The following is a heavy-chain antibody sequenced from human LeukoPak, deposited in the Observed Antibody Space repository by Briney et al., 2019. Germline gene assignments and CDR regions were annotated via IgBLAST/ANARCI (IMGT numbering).Heavy chain of an antibody. CDR2: INPSGGST. Sequence: GASVKVSCKASGYTFTSYYVHWVRQAPGQGLEWMGIINPSGGSTSYAQIFQGRVTMTRDTSTSTVYMELSSLRAEDTAVYYCAKDQAYPRYDFWSGYPPYFDYWGQGTLVTVSS. CDR1: GYTFTSYY. D-gene: IGHD3-3*01. J-gene: IGHJ4*02. CDR3: AKDQAYPRYDFWSGYPPYFDY. V-gene: IGHV1-46*01.